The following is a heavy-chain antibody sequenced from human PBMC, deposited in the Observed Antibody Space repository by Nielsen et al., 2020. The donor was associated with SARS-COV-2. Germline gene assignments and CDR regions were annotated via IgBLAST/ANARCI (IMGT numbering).Heavy chain of an antibody. J-gene: IGHJ5*02. Sequence: WVRQAPGQGLEWMGWINTNTGNPTYAQGFTGRFVFSLDTSVSTAYLQISSLKAEDTAVYYCARGYCSSTSCYRNRWFDPWGQGTLVTRLL. CDR2: INTNTGNP. CDR3: ARGYCSSTSCYRNRWFDP. V-gene: IGHV7-4-1*02. D-gene: IGHD2-2*01.